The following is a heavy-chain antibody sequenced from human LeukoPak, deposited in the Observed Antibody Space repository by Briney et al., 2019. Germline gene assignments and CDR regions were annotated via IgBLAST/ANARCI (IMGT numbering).Heavy chain of an antibody. CDR2: ISGSGGST. D-gene: IGHD4-23*01. CDR1: GFTFSSYA. Sequence: PGASLRLFCAASGFTFSSYAMSWVRQAPGKGLEWVSAISGSGGSTYYADSVKGRFTISRDNSKNTLYLQMNSLRAEDTAVYYCAKPCVGRRDYGGDYWGQGTLVTVSS. J-gene: IGHJ4*02. CDR3: AKPCVGRRDYGGDY. V-gene: IGHV3-23*01.